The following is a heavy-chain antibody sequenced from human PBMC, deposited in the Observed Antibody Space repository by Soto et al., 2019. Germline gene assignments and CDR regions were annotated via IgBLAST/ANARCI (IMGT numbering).Heavy chain of an antibody. D-gene: IGHD2-15*01. J-gene: IGHJ3*02. V-gene: IGHV1-8*02. CDR2: MNPNFGTT. CDR3: ATASPIVVVVAATPYVDAFDI. Sequence: ASLKVSCKASGGPFSSYGMSWVRQAPGQGLEWMGGMNPNFGTTNYAQKFQGRVTMTRNTSTSTAYMELSSLRSEDTAVCYCATASPIVVVVAATPYVDAFDIWGQGTMVTVSS. CDR1: GGPFSSYG.